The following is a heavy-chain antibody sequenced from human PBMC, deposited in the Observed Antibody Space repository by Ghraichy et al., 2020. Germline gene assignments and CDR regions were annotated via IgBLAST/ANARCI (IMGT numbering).Heavy chain of an antibody. CDR3: ARDWDEEWLSNYYYYGMDV. Sequence: GESLNISCAASGFTFSSYSMNWVRQAPGKGLEWVSSISSSSSYIYYADSVEGRFTISRDNAKTSLYLQMNSLRAEDTAVYYCARDWDEEWLSNYYYYGMDVWGQGTTVTVSS. D-gene: IGHD3-3*01. CDR2: ISSSSSYI. V-gene: IGHV3-21*01. CDR1: GFTFSSYS. J-gene: IGHJ6*02.